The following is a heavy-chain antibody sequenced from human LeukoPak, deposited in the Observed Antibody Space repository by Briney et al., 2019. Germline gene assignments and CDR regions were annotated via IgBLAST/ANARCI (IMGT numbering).Heavy chain of an antibody. J-gene: IGHJ6*02. CDR3: ARGYSGSYLNYYYYYGMDV. CDR1: GGSFSGYY. D-gene: IGHD1-26*01. CDR2: INHSGST. V-gene: IGHV4-34*01. Sequence: SETLSLTCAVCGGSFSGYYWSWIRQPPGKGLEWIGEINHSGSTNYNPSLKSRVTISVDTSKNQFSLKLSSVTAADTAVYYCARGYSGSYLNYYYYYGMDVWGQGTTVTVSS.